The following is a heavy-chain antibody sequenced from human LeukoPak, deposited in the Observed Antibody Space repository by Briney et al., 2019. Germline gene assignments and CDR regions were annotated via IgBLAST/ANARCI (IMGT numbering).Heavy chain of an antibody. J-gene: IGHJ6*02. Sequence: SETLSLTCSVSDGSMNNHFWSWIRQPAGKGLELIGRIYSSGSTIYNPSLKSRVTISVDTSKNQFSLKLSSVTAADAAVYYCARVAGTYYGMDVWGQGTTVTVSS. CDR2: IYSSGST. D-gene: IGHD6-19*01. CDR3: ARVAGTYYGMDV. CDR1: DGSMNNHF. V-gene: IGHV4-4*07.